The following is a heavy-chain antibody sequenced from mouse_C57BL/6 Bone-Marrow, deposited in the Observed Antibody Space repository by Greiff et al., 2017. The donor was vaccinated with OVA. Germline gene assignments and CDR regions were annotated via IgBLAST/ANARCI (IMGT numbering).Heavy chain of an antibody. CDR1: GYTFTDYN. Sequence: VQLQQSGPELVKPGASVKIPCKASGYTFTDYNMDWVKQSHGKSLEWIGDINPTNGGTIYNQKFKGKATLTVDKSSSTAYMERRSLTSEDTAVYYCARGGSYYSNWYFDVWGTGTTVTVSS. CDR3: ARGGSYYSNWYFDV. D-gene: IGHD2-5*01. V-gene: IGHV1-18*01. J-gene: IGHJ1*03. CDR2: INPTNGGT.